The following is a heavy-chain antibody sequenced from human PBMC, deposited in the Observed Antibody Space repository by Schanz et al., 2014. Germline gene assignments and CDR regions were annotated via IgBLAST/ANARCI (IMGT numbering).Heavy chain of an antibody. J-gene: IGHJ3*01. V-gene: IGHV1-46*01. CDR1: GYTFTSYY. D-gene: IGHD3-9*01. CDR2: INPSGGST. Sequence: QVQLVQSGAEVKKPGASVKVSCKASGYTFTSYYMHWVRQAPGQGLEWMGIINPSGGSTSYAQKFQGRVTMTRDTSTSTVYMELRSLTSDDTAVYYCARETTIITGGAFDVWGQGTMVTVSS. CDR3: ARETTIITGGAFDV.